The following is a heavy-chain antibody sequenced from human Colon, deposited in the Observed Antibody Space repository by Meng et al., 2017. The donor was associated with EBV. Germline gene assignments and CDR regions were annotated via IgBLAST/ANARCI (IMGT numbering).Heavy chain of an antibody. CDR2: IYYSGST. V-gene: IGHV4-31*03. CDR3: ARTNYGDYNWFDT. D-gene: IGHD4-17*01. CDR1: GGSISSGGFY. Sequence: QVQLQESGPGLVKPSQTLSLTCTVSGGSISSGGFYWSWIRQHPGKGLEWIGYIYYSGSTYYNPSLRSRVAISIDTSKNQFSLKLTSVTAADTAVYFCARTNYGDYNWFDTWGQGSLGTVDS. J-gene: IGHJ5*02.